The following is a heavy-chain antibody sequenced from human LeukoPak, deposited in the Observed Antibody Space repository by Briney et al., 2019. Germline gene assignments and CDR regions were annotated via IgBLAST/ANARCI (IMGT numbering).Heavy chain of an antibody. CDR1: GFTFSSYA. Sequence: GGSLRLSCAASGFTFSSYAMSWVRQAPGKGLEWVSVISGSGGSTYYVDSVQGRFTISRDNSNNSLYLQMNSLRAEDTALYYCAKTNSLTRSFDCWGQGTLVTVSS. D-gene: IGHD1-14*01. CDR2: ISGSGGST. V-gene: IGHV3-23*01. J-gene: IGHJ4*02. CDR3: AKTNSLTRSFDC.